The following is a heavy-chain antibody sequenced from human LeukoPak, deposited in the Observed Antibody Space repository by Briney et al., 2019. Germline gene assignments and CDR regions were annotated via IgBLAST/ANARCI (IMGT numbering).Heavy chain of an antibody. D-gene: IGHD3-10*01. V-gene: IGHV4-61*09. Sequence: SQTLSLTCTVSGGSISSDSYYWSWIRQPAGKGLEWIGHIYTSGSTNYNPSLKSRFTISVDTSKNQFSLKLSSVTAADTAVYYCAREGVGGYWGQGTLVTVSS. J-gene: IGHJ4*02. CDR3: AREGVGGY. CDR1: GGSISSDSYY. CDR2: IYTSGST.